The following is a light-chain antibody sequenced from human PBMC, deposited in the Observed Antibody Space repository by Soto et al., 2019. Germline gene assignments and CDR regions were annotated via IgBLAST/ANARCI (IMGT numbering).Light chain of an antibody. V-gene: IGKV3-15*01. CDR1: QGIGDT. Sequence: VMRQSPATLSVSPGEGATLSCRASQGIGDTLAWYQHKPGQTPRLLIYDTSTRATGVPTRFSGSGYGTDFTLTISSLQPEDFATYYCQQSYSTPTFGQGTRLEIK. CDR3: QQSYSTPT. J-gene: IGKJ5*01. CDR2: DTS.